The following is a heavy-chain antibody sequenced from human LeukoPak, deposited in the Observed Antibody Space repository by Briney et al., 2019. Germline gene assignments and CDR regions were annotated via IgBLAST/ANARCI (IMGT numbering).Heavy chain of an antibody. CDR2: IYYSGST. Sequence: PSETLSLTCTVSGGSISSYYWSWIRQPPGKGLEWIGYIYYSGSTNYNPSLKSRVTISVDTSKNQFSLKLRSVTAADTAVYYCARNWGRMGYYYYYMDVWGKGTTVTVSS. D-gene: IGHD7-27*01. CDR1: GGSISSYY. J-gene: IGHJ6*03. CDR3: ARNWGRMGYYYYYMDV. V-gene: IGHV4-59*01.